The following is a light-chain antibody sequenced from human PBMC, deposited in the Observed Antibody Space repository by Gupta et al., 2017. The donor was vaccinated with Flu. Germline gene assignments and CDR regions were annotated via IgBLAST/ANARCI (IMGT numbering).Light chain of an antibody. CDR3: QQYNNWL. CDR1: QSISSN. CDR2: GAS. J-gene: IGKJ4*01. V-gene: IGKV3-15*01. Sequence: EVVMTQSPAPLSVSPGERATLSCRASQSISSNLAWYQQKPGQAPRLLIYGASTRATGIPARFSGSGSGTEFTLTISSLQSEDFAVYYCQQYNNWLFGGGTKVEIK.